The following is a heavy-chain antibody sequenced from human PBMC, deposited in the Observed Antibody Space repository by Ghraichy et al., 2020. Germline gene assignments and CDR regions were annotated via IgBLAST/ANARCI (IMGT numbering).Heavy chain of an antibody. CDR3: ARDKGRSGWLFDY. CDR2: ISYDGSNK. J-gene: IGHJ4*02. Sequence: GGSLRLSCAASGFTFSSYAMHWVRQAPGKGLEWVAVISYDGSNKYYADSVKGRFTISRDNSKNTLYLQMNSLRAEDTAVYYCARDKGRSGWLFDYWGQGTLVTVSS. CDR1: GFTFSSYA. D-gene: IGHD6-19*01. V-gene: IGHV3-30*04.